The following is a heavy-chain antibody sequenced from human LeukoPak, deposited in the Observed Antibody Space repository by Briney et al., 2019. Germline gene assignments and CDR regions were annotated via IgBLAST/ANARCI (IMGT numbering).Heavy chain of an antibody. J-gene: IGHJ4*02. CDR2: INHSGST. Sequence: SETLSLTCAVYGGSFSGYYWSWIRQPPGKGLEWIGEINHSGSTNCNPSLKSRVTISVDTSKNQFSLKLSSVTAADTAVYYCAILSGSYYPFDYWGQGTLVTVSS. D-gene: IGHD1-26*01. V-gene: IGHV4-34*01. CDR1: GGSFSGYY. CDR3: AILSGSYYPFDY.